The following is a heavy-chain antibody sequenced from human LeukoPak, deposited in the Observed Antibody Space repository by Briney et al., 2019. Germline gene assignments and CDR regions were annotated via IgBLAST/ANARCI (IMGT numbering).Heavy chain of an antibody. V-gene: IGHV4-34*01. CDR2: INHSGST. J-gene: IGHJ6*02. D-gene: IGHD2-15*01. CDR3: ARGRFVVVVAATRRGGMDV. CDR1: GGSFSGYY. Sequence: SETLSLTCAVYGGSFSGYYWSWIRQPPGKGLEWIGEINHSGSTNYNPSLKSRVTISVDTSKNQFSLKLSSVTAADTAVCYCARGRFVVVVAATRRGGMDVWGQGTTVTVSS.